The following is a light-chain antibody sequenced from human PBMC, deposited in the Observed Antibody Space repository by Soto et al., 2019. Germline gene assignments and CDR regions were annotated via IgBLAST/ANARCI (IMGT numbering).Light chain of an antibody. CDR2: AAS. J-gene: IGKJ4*02. Sequence: DIQMTQSPSSLSASVGDRLTITCRASQGISTYLNWYQQKPGKAPKLLIYAASTRDSGVPARFSGSGSETDFTLTISSLQPEDFAVYYCQQNYSATWTFGGGTKVDIK. CDR3: QQNYSATWT. V-gene: IGKV1-39*01. CDR1: QGISTY.